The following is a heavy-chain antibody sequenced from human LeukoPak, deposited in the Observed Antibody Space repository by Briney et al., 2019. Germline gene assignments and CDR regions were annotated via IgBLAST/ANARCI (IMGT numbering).Heavy chain of an antibody. V-gene: IGHV3-9*01. CDR1: GFTFSSYG. J-gene: IGHJ4*02. CDR2: ISWNSGSI. Sequence: GGSLRLSCAASGFTFSSYGMSWVRQAPGKGLEWVSGISWNSGSIGYADSVKGRFTISRDNAKNSLYLQMNSLRAEDTALYYCAKDIFDRLSWFGGALDYWGQGTLVTVSS. D-gene: IGHD3-10*01. CDR3: AKDIFDRLSWFGGALDY.